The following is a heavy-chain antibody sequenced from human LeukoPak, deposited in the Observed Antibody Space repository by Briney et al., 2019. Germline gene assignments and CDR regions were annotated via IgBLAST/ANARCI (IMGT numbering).Heavy chain of an antibody. Sequence: GASVKVSCKASGYTFTSYAMHWVRQAPGQRLEWMGWISGYYANTNYAQKFQGRVSMTEDTSTDTAYMELSSLRSEDTAMYYCATYSFDSNSFSYAGGFFDYWGQGTLVTVSS. D-gene: IGHD3-22*01. CDR1: GYTFTSYA. CDR2: ISGYYANT. V-gene: IGHV1-3*01. J-gene: IGHJ4*02. CDR3: ATYSFDSNSFSYAGGFFDY.